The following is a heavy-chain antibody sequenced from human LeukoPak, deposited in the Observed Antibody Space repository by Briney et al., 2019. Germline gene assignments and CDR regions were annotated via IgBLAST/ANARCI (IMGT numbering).Heavy chain of an antibody. CDR2: INLLGHT. V-gene: IGHV3-23*01. CDR3: AREHDSQDSGAWYVFDY. CDR1: GFTFNHYA. J-gene: IGHJ4*02. Sequence: QPGGSLRLSCAPCGFTFNHYAMSWVRQAPGKGLECVSGINLLGHTFYADSVKGRFTIPRDNSQNTLFLQMNSLRADDAAEYFCAREHDSQDSGAWYVFDYWGRGTLVTVSS. D-gene: IGHD6-19*01.